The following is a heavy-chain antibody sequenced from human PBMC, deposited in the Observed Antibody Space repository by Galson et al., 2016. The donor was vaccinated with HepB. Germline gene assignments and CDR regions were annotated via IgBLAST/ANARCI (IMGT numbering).Heavy chain of an antibody. D-gene: IGHD3-22*01. J-gene: IGHJ4*02. CDR2: IWYDGSNK. CDR1: GFTFSSYG. Sequence: SLRLSCAASGFTFSSYGMHWVRQAPGKGLEWVAVIWYDGSNKYYADSVKGRFTIFRDNSKNPLYLQMNSLRAEDTAVYYCARDGGGSSGYYLDYWGQGTLVTVSS. V-gene: IGHV3-33*01. CDR3: ARDGGGSSGYYLDY.